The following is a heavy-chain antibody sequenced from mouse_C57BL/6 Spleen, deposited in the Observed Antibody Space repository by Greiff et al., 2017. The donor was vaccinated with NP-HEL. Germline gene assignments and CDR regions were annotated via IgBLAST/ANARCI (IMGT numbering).Heavy chain of an antibody. CDR1: GYTFTSYW. D-gene: IGHD2-5*01. CDR2: IDSNSGGT. V-gene: IGHV1-72*01. Sequence: VQLQQPGAELVKPGASVKLSCKASGYTFTSYWMHWVKQRPGRGLEWIGRIDSNSGGTKYNEKFKSKATLTVDKPSSTAYMQLSSLTSEDSAVYYCARAYYSNYWYFDVWGTGTTVTVSS. J-gene: IGHJ1*03. CDR3: ARAYYSNYWYFDV.